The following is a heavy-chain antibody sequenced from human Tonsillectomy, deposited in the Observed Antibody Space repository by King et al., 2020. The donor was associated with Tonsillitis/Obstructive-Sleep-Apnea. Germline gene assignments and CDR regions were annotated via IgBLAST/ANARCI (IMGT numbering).Heavy chain of an antibody. CDR3: AFGYSSGWYEY. CDR1: GFTFSDYY. D-gene: IGHD6-19*01. J-gene: IGHJ4*02. CDR2: ISDGSTYT. V-gene: IGHV3-11*05. Sequence: VQLVESGGGLVRPGGSLRLSCAASGFTFSDYYMSWIRQAPGKGLEWVSYISDGSTYTNYADSVKGRFTISRDNAKNSLYLQMNSLRAEDTAGYYCAFGYSSGWYEYWGQGTLVTVSS.